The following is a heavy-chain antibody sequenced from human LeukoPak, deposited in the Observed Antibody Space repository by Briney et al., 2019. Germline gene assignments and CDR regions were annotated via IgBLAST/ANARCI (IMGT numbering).Heavy chain of an antibody. CDR1: GFTFSSYW. V-gene: IGHV3-48*02. J-gene: IGHJ5*02. D-gene: IGHD3-3*01. CDR2: ISIGSSTI. CDR3: ARGGTIFGVVTNP. Sequence: GGSLRLSCAASGFTFSSYWMHWVRQAPGKGLEWVSYISIGSSTISYADSVKGRFTISRDNAKNSLYLQMNSLRDEDTAIYHCARGGTIFGVVTNPWGQGTLVTVTS.